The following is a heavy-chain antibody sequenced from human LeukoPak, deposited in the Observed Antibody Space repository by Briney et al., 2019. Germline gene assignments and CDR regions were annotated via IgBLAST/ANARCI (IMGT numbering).Heavy chain of an antibody. CDR3: AREVEYSYGEYYFDY. Sequence: SETLSLTCTVSGGSISSGDSYWSWIRQPPGKGLEWIGYIYYSGSTYYNPSLKSRVTLSVDTSKNQFSLKLSSVTAADTAVYYCAREVEYSYGEYYFDYWGQGTLVTVSS. V-gene: IGHV4-30-4*01. J-gene: IGHJ4*02. D-gene: IGHD5-18*01. CDR2: IYYSGST. CDR1: GGSISSGDSY.